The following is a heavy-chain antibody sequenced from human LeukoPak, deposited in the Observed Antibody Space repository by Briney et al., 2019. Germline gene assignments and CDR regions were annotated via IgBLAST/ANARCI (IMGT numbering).Heavy chain of an antibody. Sequence: PSETLSLTCTVSNDAIAGYSWSWIRQPPGKGLEWIGYIYYSGDTNYNPSLQSRVTISVDTSKNQFSLKLSSVTAADTAVYYCARGPTPVRNYYYYYYMDVWGKGTTVTISS. D-gene: IGHD2-15*01. CDR1: NDAIAGYS. J-gene: IGHJ6*03. V-gene: IGHV4-59*01. CDR3: ARGPTPVRNYYYYYYMDV. CDR2: IYYSGDT.